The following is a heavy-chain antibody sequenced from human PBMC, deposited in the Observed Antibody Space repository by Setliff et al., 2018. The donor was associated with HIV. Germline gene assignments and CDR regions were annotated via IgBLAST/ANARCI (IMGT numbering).Heavy chain of an antibody. CDR2: INYSGST. Sequence: SETLSLTCTVSGDSINSGNYYWSWIRQPPGRGLEWIGYINYSGSTNYNPSLKSRVTISVDTSKNQISLKVSSVTAADTAVYYCARGLLRGVAARGVGYWGQGTLVTVSS. V-gene: IGHV4-61*01. CDR1: GDSINSGNYY. CDR3: ARGLLRGVAARGVGY. D-gene: IGHD6-6*01. J-gene: IGHJ4*02.